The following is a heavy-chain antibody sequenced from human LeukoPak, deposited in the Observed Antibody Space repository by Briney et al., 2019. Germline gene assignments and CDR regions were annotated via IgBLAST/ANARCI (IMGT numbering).Heavy chain of an antibody. CDR2: IILIFGTA. CDR3: ARASYSGSYSADY. CDR1: GGTFSSYA. D-gene: IGHD1-26*01. J-gene: IGHJ4*02. Sequence: ASVKVSCKASGGTFSSYAISWVRQAPGQGLEWMGGIILIFGTANYAQKFQGRVTITTDESTSTAYMELSSLRSEDTAVYYCARASYSGSYSADYWGQGTLVTVSS. V-gene: IGHV1-69*05.